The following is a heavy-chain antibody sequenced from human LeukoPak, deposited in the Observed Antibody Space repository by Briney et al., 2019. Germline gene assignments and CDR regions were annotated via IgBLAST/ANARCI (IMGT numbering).Heavy chain of an antibody. D-gene: IGHD1-26*01. CDR1: GFTFSSYW. CDR2: IKQDGSEK. V-gene: IGHV3-7*01. J-gene: IGHJ4*02. Sequence: PGGSLRLSCAASGFTFSSYWMSWVRQAPGKGLEWVANIKQDGSEKYYVDSVKGRFTISRGNAKNSLYLQMNSLRAEDTAVYYCAKSLWVGYFDYWGQGTLVTVSS. CDR3: AKSLWVGYFDY.